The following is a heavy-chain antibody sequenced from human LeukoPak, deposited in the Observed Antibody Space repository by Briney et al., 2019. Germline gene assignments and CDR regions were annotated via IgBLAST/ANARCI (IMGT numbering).Heavy chain of an antibody. V-gene: IGHV1-69*04. CDR1: AGTFSISA. D-gene: IGHD5-18*01. CDR2: IILILNIT. Sequence: GASVTVTFTSSAGTFSISAITWVRQAPGQGQEWMGRIILILNITTYAQKFQGSFTIAADTSTSTVYMELSSLRSEDTAVYYCARDQGLTAPPPYGFDGWGQGTTVTVSS. J-gene: IGHJ6*02. CDR3: ARDQGLTAPPPYGFDG.